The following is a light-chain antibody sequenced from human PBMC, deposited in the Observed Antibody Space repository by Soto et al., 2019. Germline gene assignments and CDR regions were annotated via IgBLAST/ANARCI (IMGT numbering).Light chain of an antibody. J-gene: IGKJ1*01. CDR3: QQYGSSPPT. CDR1: QSVSSSY. Sequence: EIALTQSPGTLSLSPGERATLSCRASQSVSSSYLAWYQQKPGQAPRLLIYGASSRATGIPDRFSGSGSGTDLTLTISRLEPEDFAVYYSQQYGSSPPTFGQGTKVEIK. V-gene: IGKV3-20*01. CDR2: GAS.